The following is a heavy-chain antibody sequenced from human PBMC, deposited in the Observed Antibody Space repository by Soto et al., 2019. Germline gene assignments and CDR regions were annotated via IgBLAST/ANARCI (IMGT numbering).Heavy chain of an antibody. CDR2: IYYSGST. D-gene: IGHD6-13*01. CDR3: ARVGIAAAESGLWLGINWFAP. Sequence: SETLSLTCTVSGGSISSYYWSWIRQPPGKGLEWIGYIYYSGSTNYSPSLKSRVTISVDTSKNQFSLKLSSVTAADTAVYYCARVGIAAAESGLWLGINWFAPWGQGTLVIVSS. CDR1: GGSISSYY. V-gene: IGHV4-59*01. J-gene: IGHJ5*02.